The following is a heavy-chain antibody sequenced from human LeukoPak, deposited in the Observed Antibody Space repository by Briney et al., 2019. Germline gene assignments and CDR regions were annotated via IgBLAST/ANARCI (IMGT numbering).Heavy chain of an antibody. CDR3: ARAGYGDYR. CDR1: GGSISSYY. CDR2: IYYSGST. D-gene: IGHD4-17*01. V-gene: IGHV4-59*01. J-gene: IGHJ5*02. Sequence: PSETLSLTCTVPGGSISSYYWSWIRQPPGKGLEWIGYIYYSGSTNYNPSLKSRVTISVDTSKNQFSLKLSSVTAADTAVYYCARAGYGDYRWGQGTLVTVSS.